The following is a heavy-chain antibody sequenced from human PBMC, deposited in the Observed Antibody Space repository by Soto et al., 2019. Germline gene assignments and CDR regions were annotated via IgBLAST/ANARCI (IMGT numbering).Heavy chain of an antibody. J-gene: IGHJ4*02. V-gene: IGHV3-48*01. CDR3: ARDYSSYGPFDY. D-gene: IGHD5-18*01. CDR1: VFTFSSYS. Sequence: EVQLVESGGGLVQPGGSLRLSSAASVFTFSSYSMNWVRQAPGKGLEWVSYISSSSSTIYYADSVKGRFTISRDNAKNSLYLQMNSLRAEDTAVYYCARDYSSYGPFDYGCQGTLVTVSS. CDR2: ISSSSSTI.